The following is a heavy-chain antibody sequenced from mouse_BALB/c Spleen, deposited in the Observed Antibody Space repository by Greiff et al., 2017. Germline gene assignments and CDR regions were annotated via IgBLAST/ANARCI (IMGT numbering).Heavy chain of an antibody. CDR1: GFTFSSFG. J-gene: IGHJ2*01. Sequence: EVQGVESGGGLVQPGGSRKLSCAASGFTFSSFGMHWVRQAPDKGLEWVAYISSGSSTIYYADTVKGRFTISRDNPKNTLFLQMTSLRSEDTAMYYCARFTTGGVFDYWGQGTTLTVSS. V-gene: IGHV5-17*02. CDR3: ARFTTGGVFDY. CDR2: ISSGSSTI. D-gene: IGHD1-1*01.